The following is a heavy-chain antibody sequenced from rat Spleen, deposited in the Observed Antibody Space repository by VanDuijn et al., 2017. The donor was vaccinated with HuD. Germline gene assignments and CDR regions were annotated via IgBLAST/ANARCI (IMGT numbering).Heavy chain of an antibody. CDR1: GFTFSNYY. CDR2: ISTGSGST. CDR3: TTALNYPGIPYFDY. Sequence: EVQLVESGGGLVQPGRSLKLSCAASGFTFSNYYMAWVRQAPTKGLEWVAYISTGSGSTYYRDSVKGRFTISRDNAKSTLYLQMDSLRSEDTATYYCTTALNYPGIPYFDYWGQGVMVTVSS. V-gene: IGHV5-27*01. D-gene: IGHD1-4*01. J-gene: IGHJ2*01.